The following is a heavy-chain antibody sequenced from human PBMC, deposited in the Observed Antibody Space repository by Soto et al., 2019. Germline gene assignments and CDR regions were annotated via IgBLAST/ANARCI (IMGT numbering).Heavy chain of an antibody. CDR2: ISGSGGST. CDR3: AKDLVDTAMSTYYYYGLDV. V-gene: IGHV3-23*01. Sequence: EVQLLESGGGLVQPGGSLRLSCAASGFTFSSYAMSWVRQAPGKGLEWVSAISGSGGSTYYADSVKGRFTISRDNSKNTLYLQMNSLRDEDTAVYYCAKDLVDTAMSTYYYYGLDVWGQGTTVTVSS. CDR1: GFTFSSYA. J-gene: IGHJ6*02. D-gene: IGHD5-18*01.